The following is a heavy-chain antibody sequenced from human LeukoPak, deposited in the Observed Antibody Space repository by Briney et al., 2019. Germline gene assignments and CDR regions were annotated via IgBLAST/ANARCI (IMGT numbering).Heavy chain of an antibody. Sequence: TGGSLRLSCAASGFTFSSYWMSWVRQAQGKGLEREANIKDDGSEKTDEDSVKGRFTISRDNAKTSLYLQMNSLRAEDTAVYYCARDLYPGYWGQGTLVTVSS. J-gene: IGHJ4*02. CDR1: GFTFSSYW. D-gene: IGHD3-16*01. CDR2: IKDDGSEK. V-gene: IGHV3-7*01. CDR3: ARDLYPGY.